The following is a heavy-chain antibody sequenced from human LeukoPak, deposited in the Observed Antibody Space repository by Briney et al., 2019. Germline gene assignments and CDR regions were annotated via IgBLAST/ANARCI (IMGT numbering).Heavy chain of an antibody. CDR2: ISSGTTTI. V-gene: IGHV3-48*03. CDR1: GFTFSSYE. D-gene: IGHD2-2*01. CDR3: ARRYCSRTSCTLDY. J-gene: IGHJ4*02. Sequence: GGSLRLSCTASGFTFSSYEMNWVRQAPGKGLEWVSYISSGTTTIYYADSVKGRLTISRDNAKNSLYLQMNSLRAEDTAVYYCARRYCSRTSCTLDYWGQRTLVTVSS.